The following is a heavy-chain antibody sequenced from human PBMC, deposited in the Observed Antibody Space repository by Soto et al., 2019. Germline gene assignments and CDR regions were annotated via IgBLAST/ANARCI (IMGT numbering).Heavy chain of an antibody. CDR3: ARGVSSSWYGDYFDY. J-gene: IGHJ4*02. V-gene: IGHV4-31*03. Sequence: SETLSLTCTVSGGSISSGGYYWSWIRQHPGKGLEWIGYIYYSGSTYYNPSLKSRVTISVDTSKNQFSLKLSSVTAADTAVYYCARGVSSSWYGDYFDYWGQGTLVTVSS. CDR1: GGSISSGGYY. CDR2: IYYSGST. D-gene: IGHD6-13*01.